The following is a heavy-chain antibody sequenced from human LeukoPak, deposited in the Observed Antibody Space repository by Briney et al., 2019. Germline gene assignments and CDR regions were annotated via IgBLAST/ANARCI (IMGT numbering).Heavy chain of an antibody. D-gene: IGHD3-16*02. CDR1: GFTFSSYS. J-gene: IGHJ4*02. V-gene: IGHV3-48*04. CDR2: ISSSSSTI. Sequence: GGSLRLSCAASGFTFSSYSMNWVRQAPGKGLEWVSYISSSSSTIYYADSVKGRFTISRDNAKNSLYLQMNSLRAEDTAVYYCARDLLLLGELSLFDYWGQGTLVTVSS. CDR3: ARDLLLLGELSLFDY.